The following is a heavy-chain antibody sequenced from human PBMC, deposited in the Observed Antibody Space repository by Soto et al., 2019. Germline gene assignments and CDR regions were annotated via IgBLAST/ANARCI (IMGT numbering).Heavy chain of an antibody. CDR2: IIPILGIA. CDR3: ASWITADY. J-gene: IGHJ4*02. V-gene: IGHV1-69*02. Sequence: QVQLVQSGAEVKKPGSSVKVSCKASGGTFSSYTISWVRQAPGQGLEWMGRIIPILGIANYAQKFQGRVTITAGKSTSTSYMELSSLRSEDTAVYYCASWITADYWGQGTLVTVSS. CDR1: GGTFSSYT. D-gene: IGHD3-16*01.